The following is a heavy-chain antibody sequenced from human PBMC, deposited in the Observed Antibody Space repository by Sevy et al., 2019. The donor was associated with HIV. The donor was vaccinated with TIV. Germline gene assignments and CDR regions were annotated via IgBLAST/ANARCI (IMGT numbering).Heavy chain of an antibody. CDR2: IYAGDSDT. V-gene: IGHV5-51*01. CDR3: ARSRGDFLPPYYFQYYGMDV. CDR1: GFTFTDYW. D-gene: IGHD3-3*01. Sequence: GESLKISCKTSGFTFTDYWIGWVRQMPGKGLEWMGIIYAGDSDTRYSPSFRGQVTISADKSTGTASLKWSSLKASDTAMYYCARSRGDFLPPYYFQYYGMDVWGQGTTVTVSS. J-gene: IGHJ6*02.